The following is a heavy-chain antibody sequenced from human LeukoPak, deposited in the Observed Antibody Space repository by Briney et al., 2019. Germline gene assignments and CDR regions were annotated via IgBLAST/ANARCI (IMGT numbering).Heavy chain of an antibody. CDR2: ISGSGGST. CDR3: AKVVVVVAAFPGALDY. V-gene: IGHV3-23*01. CDR1: GFTFSSYA. Sequence: GGSPRLSCAASGFTFSSYAMSWVRQAPGKGLEWVSAISGSGGSTYYADSVKGRFTISRDNSKNTLYLQMNSLRAEDTAVYYCAKVVVVVAAFPGALDYWGQGTLVTVSS. D-gene: IGHD2-15*01. J-gene: IGHJ4*02.